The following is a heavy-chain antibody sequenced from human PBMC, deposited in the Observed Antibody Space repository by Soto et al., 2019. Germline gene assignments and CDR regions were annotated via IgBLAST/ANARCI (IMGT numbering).Heavy chain of an antibody. CDR1: GFTFSRYA. CDR2: ISYSDHST. Sequence: EVQLWESGGGLVQPGGSLRLSCAASGFTFSRYAMNWVRQAPGKGLEWVSSISYSDHSTYYADSVKGRFTISRDNSKDTLYVQMNNLSAEDTAVYYCARRGGSNGWGDFDSWGQGTLVSVSS. D-gene: IGHD6-19*01. V-gene: IGHV3-23*01. CDR3: ARRGGSNGWGDFDS. J-gene: IGHJ4*02.